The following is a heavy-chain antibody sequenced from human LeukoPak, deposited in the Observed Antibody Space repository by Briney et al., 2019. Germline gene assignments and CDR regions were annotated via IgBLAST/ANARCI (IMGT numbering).Heavy chain of an antibody. D-gene: IGHD1-26*01. V-gene: IGHV4-39*01. J-gene: IGHJ4*02. CDR2: IYYSGSI. CDR1: GGSISSGGYY. Sequence: SETLSLTCTVSGGSISSGGYYWSWIRQHPGKGLEWIGSIYYSGSIYYNSSLKGRVTISVDTSKKLFSLELNSVTAADTAIYYCVKHNIVTVDYWGQGTLVTVSS. CDR3: VKHNIVTVDY.